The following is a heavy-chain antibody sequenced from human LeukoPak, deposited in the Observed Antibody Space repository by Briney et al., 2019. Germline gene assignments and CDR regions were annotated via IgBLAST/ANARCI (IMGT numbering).Heavy chain of an antibody. CDR3: ATDLAYDSRFSGDY. CDR2: FDPEDGET. D-gene: IGHD3-22*01. Sequence: GASVKVSCKVSGYTLTELSMHWVRQAPGEGLEWMGGFDPEDGETIYAQKFQGRVTMTEDTSTDTAYMELSSLRSEDTAVYYCATDLAYDSRFSGDYWGQGTLVTVSS. V-gene: IGHV1-24*01. J-gene: IGHJ4*02. CDR1: GYTLTELS.